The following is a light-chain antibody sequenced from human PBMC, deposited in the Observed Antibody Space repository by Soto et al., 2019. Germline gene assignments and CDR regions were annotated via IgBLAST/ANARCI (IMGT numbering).Light chain of an antibody. V-gene: IGKV1-33*01. Sequence: DIQMTQSPSSLSASVGDRVTITCQASQDISNYLNWYQQKPGKAPKLLIYYASNLETGVPSRFSGSGCGTDFTFTISSLQTEDIATSYCQQYDNLPLTFGGGTKVEIK. J-gene: IGKJ4*01. CDR2: YAS. CDR1: QDISNY. CDR3: QQYDNLPLT.